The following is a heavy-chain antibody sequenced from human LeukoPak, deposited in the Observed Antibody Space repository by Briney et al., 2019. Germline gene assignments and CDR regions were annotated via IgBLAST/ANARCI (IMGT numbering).Heavy chain of an antibody. V-gene: IGHV1-46*01. D-gene: IGHD6-19*01. CDR2: INPSGGST. J-gene: IGHJ4*02. CDR1: GYTFTSYH. Sequence: ASVKVSCKASGYTFTSYHMHWVRQAPGQGLEWMGIINPSGGSTSYAQKFQGRVTMTRDTSTSTVYMELSSLRSEDTAVYYCARVGSGDYFDYWGQGTLVTVSS. CDR3: ARVGSGDYFDY.